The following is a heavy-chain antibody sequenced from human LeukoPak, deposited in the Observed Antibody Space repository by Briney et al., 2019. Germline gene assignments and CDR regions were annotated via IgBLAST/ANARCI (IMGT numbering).Heavy chain of an antibody. V-gene: IGHV3-53*01. CDR2: IYGGGST. D-gene: IGHD6-19*01. CDR3: ASWPVGWYGEDS. Sequence: SGGSLRLSRAATGLSVSSNFMSWVRQAPGKGLEWVSVIYGGGSTYYADSVKGRFTISRDTPKNTLYLQMNSLRVEDTAVYYCASWPVGWYGEDSWGQGTLVTVSS. CDR1: GLSVSSNF. J-gene: IGHJ4*02.